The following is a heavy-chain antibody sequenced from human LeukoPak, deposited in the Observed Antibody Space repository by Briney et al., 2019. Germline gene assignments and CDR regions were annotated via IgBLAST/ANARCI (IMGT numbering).Heavy chain of an antibody. CDR3: AKPITIFGVVIRDDAFDI. D-gene: IGHD3-3*01. Sequence: PSETLSLTCTVSGGSISSSSYYWGWIRQPPGKGLEWIGSIYYSGSTYYNPSLKSRVTISVDTSKNQFSLKLSSVTAADTAVHYCAKPITIFGVVIRDDAFDIWGQGTMVTVSS. CDR2: IYYSGST. CDR1: GGSISSSSYY. V-gene: IGHV4-39*01. J-gene: IGHJ3*02.